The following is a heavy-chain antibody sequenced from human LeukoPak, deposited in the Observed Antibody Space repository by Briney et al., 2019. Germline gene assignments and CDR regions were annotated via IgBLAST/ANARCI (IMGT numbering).Heavy chain of an antibody. D-gene: IGHD1-1*01. CDR1: GFTFSDFW. CDR3: VRESRPGGAMGLYHNLDY. Sequence: PGGSLRLSCAGSGFTFSDFWMTWVRQTPGKGLEWVANIKEDGTEKNLVDSVKGRFTISRDNTKNLLFLEMNKLRGDDTAIYYCVRESRPGGAMGLYHNLDYWGQGTLVAVSS. V-gene: IGHV3-7*01. CDR2: IKEDGTEK. J-gene: IGHJ4*02.